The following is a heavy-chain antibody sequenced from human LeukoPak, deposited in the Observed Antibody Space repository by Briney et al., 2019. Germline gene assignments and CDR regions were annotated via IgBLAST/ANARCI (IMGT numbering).Heavy chain of an antibody. Sequence: GGSLRLSCAASGFTFSSYAMSWVRQAPGKGLEWVSAISGSGGSTYYADSVKGRFTISRDNSKNSLYLQMNSLRAEDTALYYCAKWSRDGNHFDYWGQGTLVTVSS. V-gene: IGHV3-23*01. J-gene: IGHJ4*02. D-gene: IGHD5-24*01. CDR2: ISGSGGST. CDR1: GFTFSSYA. CDR3: AKWSRDGNHFDY.